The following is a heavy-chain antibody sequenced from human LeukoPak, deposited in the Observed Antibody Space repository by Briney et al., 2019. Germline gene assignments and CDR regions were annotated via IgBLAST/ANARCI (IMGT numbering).Heavy chain of an antibody. D-gene: IGHD4-11*01. CDR2: IYYSGST. CDR1: GGSISSGGYY. CDR3: ARNRGSTVITDQYYYYYMDV. V-gene: IGHV4-31*03. J-gene: IGHJ6*03. Sequence: SETLSLTCTVSGGSISSGGYYWSWIRQHPGKGLEWIGYIYYSGSTYYNPSLKSRVTISVDTSKNQFSLKLSSVTAADTAVYYCARNRGSTVITDQYYYYYMDVWGKGTTVTVSS.